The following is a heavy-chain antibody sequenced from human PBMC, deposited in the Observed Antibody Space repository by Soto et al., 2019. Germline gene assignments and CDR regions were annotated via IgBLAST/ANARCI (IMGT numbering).Heavy chain of an antibody. V-gene: IGHV6-1*01. D-gene: IGHD6-19*01. CDR3: AREVYDIAVAGNRYYGMDV. J-gene: IGHJ6*02. Sequence: SQTLSLTCAISGDSVSSNSAAWNWIRQSPSRGLEWLGRTYYRSKWYNDYAVSVKSRITINPDTSKNQFSLQLNSVTPEDTAVYYCAREVYDIAVAGNRYYGMDVWGQGTTVTVSS. CDR1: GDSVSSNSAA. CDR2: TYYRSKWYN.